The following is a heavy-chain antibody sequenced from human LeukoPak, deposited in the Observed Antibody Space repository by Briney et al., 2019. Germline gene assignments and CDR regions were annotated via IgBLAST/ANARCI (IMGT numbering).Heavy chain of an antibody. J-gene: IGHJ4*02. V-gene: IGHV3-30-3*01. Sequence: PGGSLRLSCAASGFTFSSYAMHWVRQAPGKGLEWVAVISYDGSNKYYADSVKGRFTISRDNSKNTLYLQMNSLRAEDTAVYYCASGGIAAAGTLFDYWGQGTLVTVSS. CDR1: GFTFSSYA. CDR3: ASGGIAAAGTLFDY. D-gene: IGHD6-13*01. CDR2: ISYDGSNK.